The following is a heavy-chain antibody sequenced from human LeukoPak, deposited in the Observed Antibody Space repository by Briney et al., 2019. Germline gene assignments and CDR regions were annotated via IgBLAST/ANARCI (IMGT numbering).Heavy chain of an antibody. CDR2: ISGSGGST. J-gene: IGHJ1*01. CDR1: GFTFSSYA. V-gene: IGHV3-23*01. Sequence: GGSLRLACAASGFTFSSYAMSWVRQAPGKGLEWVSAISGSGGSTYYADSVKGRFTISRDNSKNTLYLQMNSLRAEDTAVYYCATARYYDSSGLGQHWGQGTLVTVSS. D-gene: IGHD3-22*01. CDR3: ATARYYDSSGLGQH.